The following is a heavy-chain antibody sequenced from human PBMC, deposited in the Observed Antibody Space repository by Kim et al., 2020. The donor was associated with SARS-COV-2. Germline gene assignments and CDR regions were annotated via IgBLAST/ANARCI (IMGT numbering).Heavy chain of an antibody. V-gene: IGHV3-48*03. CDR1: SFSFNNYD. Sequence: GGSLRLSCTPSSFSFNNYDMSWVRQTPGKGLEWVSYISSSGYNINYADSVKGRFTISRDNARNSLYLQLTSLGAEETVVYNVAVGSYDNYYWFHMAVRG. CDR3: AVGSYDNYYWFHMAV. CDR2: ISSSGYNI. J-gene: IGHJ6*03. D-gene: IGHD1-26*01.